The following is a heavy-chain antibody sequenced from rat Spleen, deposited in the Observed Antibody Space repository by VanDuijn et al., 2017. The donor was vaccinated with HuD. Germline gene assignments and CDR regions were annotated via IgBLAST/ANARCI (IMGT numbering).Heavy chain of an antibody. CDR2: MWSDGDT. CDR3: VRDKTNYGYWYFDF. Sequence: QVQLKESGPGLVQPSQTLSLTCTVSGFSLTSYHVHWVQQPPGKGLEWMGVMWSDGDTSYNSAVKSRLSISRDTSKSQVFLKMSSLQTEDTATYYCVRDKTNYGYWYFDFWGPGTMVTVSS. V-gene: IGHV2-32*01. D-gene: IGHD1-11*01. CDR1: GFSLTSYH. J-gene: IGHJ1*01.